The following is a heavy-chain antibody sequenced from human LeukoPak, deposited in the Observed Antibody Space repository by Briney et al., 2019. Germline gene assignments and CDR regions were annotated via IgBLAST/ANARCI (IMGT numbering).Heavy chain of an antibody. CDR2: ISSEGSSI. CDR3: AKGSLKKSPSRTVTTGYFDY. J-gene: IGHJ4*02. D-gene: IGHD4-11*01. Sequence: PGGSLRLSCAASGFTFSSYWMHWVRQAPGKGLVWVSRISSEGSSISYADSVKGRFTISRDNSKNTLYLQMNSLRAEDTAVYYCAKGSLKKSPSRTVTTGYFDYWGQGTLVTVSS. V-gene: IGHV3-74*01. CDR1: GFTFSSYW.